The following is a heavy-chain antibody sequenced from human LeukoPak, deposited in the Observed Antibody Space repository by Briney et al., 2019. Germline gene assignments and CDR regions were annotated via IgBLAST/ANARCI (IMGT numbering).Heavy chain of an antibody. CDR2: IDWDGDK. J-gene: IGHJ4*02. CDR1: GFSLTTTGMC. Sequence: SGPALAIPKQTLTLTCTFSGFSLTTTGMCVSWIRQPPGRALEWLARIDWDGDKYYSTSLKTNLTISKDTSKNQVVLIMTNVDPVDTATYYCARTTYYSESGGYTPGYFDYWGQGARVTVSS. CDR3: ARTTYYSESGGYTPGYFDY. D-gene: IGHD3-22*01. V-gene: IGHV2-70*11.